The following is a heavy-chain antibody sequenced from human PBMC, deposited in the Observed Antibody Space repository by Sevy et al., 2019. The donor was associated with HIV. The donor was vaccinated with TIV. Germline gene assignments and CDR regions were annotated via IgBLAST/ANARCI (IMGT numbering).Heavy chain of an antibody. J-gene: IGHJ4*02. CDR2: IIPVFGTA. CDR1: GGTFSRFA. CDR3: AKIGYCSSVSCYRLDY. D-gene: IGHD2-15*01. Sequence: ASVKVSCKASGGTFSRFAISWVRLAPGQGLEWVGGIIPVFGTADYAQKFQGRVTITADESTSTAYMELSSLRSEDTAIYYCAKIGYCSSVSCYRLDYWGQGTLVTVSS. V-gene: IGHV1-69*13.